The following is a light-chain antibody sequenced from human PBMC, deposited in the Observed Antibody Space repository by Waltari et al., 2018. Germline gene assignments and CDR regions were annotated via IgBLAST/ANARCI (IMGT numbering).Light chain of an antibody. Sequence: DIQMTQSPSTLYASVGDRVPITCRASQSVRTWLAWYQQKPGKAPKLLIYKASSLESGVPSRFSGSGSGTEFTLTISSLQPDDFATYYCQQCHSYSFGQGTKVEI. CDR1: QSVRTW. CDR2: KAS. CDR3: QQCHSYS. J-gene: IGKJ2*01. V-gene: IGKV1-5*03.